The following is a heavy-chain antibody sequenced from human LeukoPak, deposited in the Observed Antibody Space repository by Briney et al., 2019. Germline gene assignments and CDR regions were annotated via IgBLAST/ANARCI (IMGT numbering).Heavy chain of an antibody. D-gene: IGHD4-11*01. V-gene: IGHV1-2*02. CDR2: INPNSGGT. Sequence: ASVKVSCKASGYTFTGYYIHWVRQAPGQGLEWMGWINPNSGGTNYAQKFQGRVTMTRDTSVSTAYMELSRLTSDDTAVYYCARDAIVRDYSNSDYWGQGTLVTVSS. J-gene: IGHJ4*02. CDR3: ARDAIVRDYSNSDY. CDR1: GYTFTGYY.